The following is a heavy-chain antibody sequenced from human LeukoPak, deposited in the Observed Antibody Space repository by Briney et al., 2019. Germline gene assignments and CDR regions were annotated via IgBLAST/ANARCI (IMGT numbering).Heavy chain of an antibody. D-gene: IGHD7-27*01. Sequence: ASVKVSCKASGYTFTNYYMHWVRQAPGQGLEWMGWINPNSGGTNYAQKFQGRVTMTRDTSIRTAYMELSRLRSDDTAVYYCARGPLGYYYYMDVWGKGTTVTVSS. J-gene: IGHJ6*03. V-gene: IGHV1-2*02. CDR3: ARGPLGYYYYMDV. CDR1: GYTFTNYY. CDR2: INPNSGGT.